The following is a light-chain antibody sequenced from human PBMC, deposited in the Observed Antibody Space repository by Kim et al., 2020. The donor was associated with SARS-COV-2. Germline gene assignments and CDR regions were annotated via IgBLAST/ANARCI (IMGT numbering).Light chain of an antibody. CDR1: SSNIGSDF. V-gene: IGLV1-47*01. Sequence: GQRATISCSGRSSNIGSDFVYWYQQFPGTAPKLLIYRNSERPSGVPDRFSGSNSGTSASLAISGLRSEDEADYYCAAWDDSLSGPVFGGGTQLTVL. CDR3: AAWDDSLSGPV. CDR2: RNS. J-gene: IGLJ3*02.